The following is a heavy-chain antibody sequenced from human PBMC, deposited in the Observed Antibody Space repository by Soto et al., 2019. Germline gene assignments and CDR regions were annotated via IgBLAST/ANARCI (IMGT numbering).Heavy chain of an antibody. J-gene: IGHJ4*02. D-gene: IGHD5-12*01. V-gene: IGHV3-7*03. CDR2: IKQDGSEK. Sequence: GGSLRLSCAASGFTFSSYWMSWVRQAPGKGLEWVANIKQDGSEKYYVDSVKGRFTISRDNAKNSLYLQMNSLRAEDTAVYYCARVQATGPGRGFFDSWGPGTLLSVS. CDR3: ARVQATGPGRGFFDS. CDR1: GFTFSSYW.